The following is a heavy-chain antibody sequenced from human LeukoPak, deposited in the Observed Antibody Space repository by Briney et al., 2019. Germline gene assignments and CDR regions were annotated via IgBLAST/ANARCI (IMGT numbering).Heavy chain of an antibody. CDR1: GYTFTSYA. D-gene: IGHD2-2*01. CDR3: ARGGTPSRSTNTLFSDY. Sequence: ASVKVSCKASGYTFTSYAMNWVRQAPGQGLEWMGWINTNTGNPTYAQGFTGRFVFSLDTSVSTAYLQISSLKAEDTAVYYCARGGTPSRSTNTLFSDYWGQGTLVTVSS. J-gene: IGHJ4*02. V-gene: IGHV7-4-1*02. CDR2: INTNTGNP.